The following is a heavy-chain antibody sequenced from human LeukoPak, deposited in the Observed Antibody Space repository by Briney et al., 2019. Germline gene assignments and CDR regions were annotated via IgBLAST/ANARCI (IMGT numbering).Heavy chain of an antibody. CDR1: GFSFTSYW. CDR2: IYPGDSDT. D-gene: IGHD3-16*01. V-gene: IGHV5-51*01. Sequence: PGESLKISCKGSGFSFTSYWIGWLSQMPGKGLEWMAIIYPGDSDTRYSPSLQGQVTISADKSINTAYLQWSSLKASDTAMYYCASHFGSYFDIWGQGTMVTVSS. J-gene: IGHJ3*02. CDR3: ASHFGSYFDI.